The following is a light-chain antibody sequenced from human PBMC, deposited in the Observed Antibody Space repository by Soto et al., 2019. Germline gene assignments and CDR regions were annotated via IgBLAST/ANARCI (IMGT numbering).Light chain of an antibody. V-gene: IGLV2-14*01. CDR3: SSYTSSSIWV. Sequence: QSALTQPASVSGSPGQSITISCTGTSIDVGGYNYVSWYQHHPGKAPKLMIYEVSNRPSGVSNRFSGSKSGNTASLTISGVQAEDEADYYCSSYTSSSIWVFGGGTKVTVL. CDR1: SIDVGGYNY. CDR2: EVS. J-gene: IGLJ3*02.